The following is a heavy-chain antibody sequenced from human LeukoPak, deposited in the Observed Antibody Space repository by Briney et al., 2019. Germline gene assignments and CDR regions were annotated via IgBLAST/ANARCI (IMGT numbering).Heavy chain of an antibody. J-gene: IGHJ4*02. Sequence: LSGGSLRLSCAASGFTFSDYDMHWVRQATGKGLEWVSAIGTAGDTYYTGSMKGRFTISRENAKNSLYLQMNSLRAGDTAVYYCARVAKERVGGVYYFDYWGQGTLVTVSS. V-gene: IGHV3-13*01. CDR2: IGTAGDT. CDR1: GFTFSDYD. CDR3: ARVAKERVGGVYYFDY. D-gene: IGHD1-1*01.